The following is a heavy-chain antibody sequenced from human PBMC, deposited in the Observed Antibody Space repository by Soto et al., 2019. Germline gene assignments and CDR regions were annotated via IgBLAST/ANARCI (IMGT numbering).Heavy chain of an antibody. Sequence: QVQLVQSGAEERRPGSSVKVSCKASGGVFSNYALTWVRQAPGQGLEWVGGIVPVFGTPNYAPKFQGRATGTVDASKRTRYRELSSLTSEDTAMYSCARGSHYLSTGYYFDICGHGTLVTVSS. V-gene: IGHV1-69*01. J-gene: IGHJ5*01. CDR1: GGVFSNYA. CDR2: IVPVFGTP. D-gene: IGHD3-22*01. CDR3: ARGSHYLSTGYYFDI.